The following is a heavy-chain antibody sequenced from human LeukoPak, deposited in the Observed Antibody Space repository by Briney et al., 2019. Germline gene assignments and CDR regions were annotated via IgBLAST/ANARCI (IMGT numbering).Heavy chain of an antibody. CDR1: GFTFSSYA. J-gene: IGHJ4*02. CDR3: ARDYSGYSVD. V-gene: IGHV3-21*01. D-gene: IGHD5-12*01. CDR2: ISSGSSYI. Sequence: GGSLRLSCAASGFTFSSYAMSWVRQAPGKGLEWVSSISSGSSYIYYADSVKGRFTISRDNARNSLYLQMNSLRAEDSAVYYCARDYSGYSVDWGQGTLVTVSS.